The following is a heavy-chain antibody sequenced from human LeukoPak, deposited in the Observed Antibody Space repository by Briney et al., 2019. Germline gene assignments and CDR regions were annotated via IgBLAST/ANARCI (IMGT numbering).Heavy chain of an antibody. Sequence: GGSLRLSCAASGFLVNTNYMTWVRQAPGRGLEWVSFIYADGNTYYADSVKGRFTISRDISKNAVYLQMNSLRAEDTAVYYCARESSGGSPDVWGKGTTVTISS. CDR1: GFLVNTNY. D-gene: IGHD2-15*01. V-gene: IGHV3-53*01. CDR3: ARESSGGSPDV. CDR2: IYADGNT. J-gene: IGHJ6*04.